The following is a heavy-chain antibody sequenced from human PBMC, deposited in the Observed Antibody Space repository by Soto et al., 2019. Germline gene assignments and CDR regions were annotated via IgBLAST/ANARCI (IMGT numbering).Heavy chain of an antibody. CDR3: ARPSFAELQPYDY. V-gene: IGHV4-39*01. CDR2: IYYSGST. D-gene: IGHD1-7*01. Sequence: PSETLSLTCTVSGGSISSSSYYWGWIRQPPGKGLEWIGSIYYSGSTYYNPSLKSRVTISVDTSKNQFSLKLSSVTAADTAVYYCARPSFAELQPYDYWGQGTLVTVS. CDR1: GGSISSSSYY. J-gene: IGHJ4*02.